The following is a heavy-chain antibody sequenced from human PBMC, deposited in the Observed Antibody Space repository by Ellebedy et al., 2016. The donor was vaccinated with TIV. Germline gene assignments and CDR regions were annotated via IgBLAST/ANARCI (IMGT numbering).Heavy chain of an antibody. CDR3: TRHGPESATAAGTTYFYGMDV. J-gene: IGHJ6*02. CDR1: GFSFSVSE. V-gene: IGHV3-73*01. CDR2: IRSQPNNYDT. D-gene: IGHD6-13*01. Sequence: GESLKISCAASGFSFSVSEIYWVRQASGKGLEWIGRIRSQPNNYDTAYAASVKGRFSISRDDSKNTAYLQMNSLKTEDTAVYYCTRHGPESATAAGTTYFYGMDVWGQGTTVTVSS.